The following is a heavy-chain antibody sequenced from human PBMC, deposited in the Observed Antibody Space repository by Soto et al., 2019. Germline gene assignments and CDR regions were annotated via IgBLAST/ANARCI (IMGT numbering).Heavy chain of an antibody. CDR3: ARWTWLLPFDY. D-gene: IGHD3-22*01. CDR1: GGSFSGYY. V-gene: IGHV4-34*01. CDR2: INHSGST. J-gene: IGHJ4*02. Sequence: SETLSLTGAVYGGSFSGYYWSWIRQPPGEGLEWSGEINHSGSTNYNPSLKSRVTISVDTSKNQFSLNLSSVTAADTAVYYCARWTWLLPFDYWGQGTRVTVSS.